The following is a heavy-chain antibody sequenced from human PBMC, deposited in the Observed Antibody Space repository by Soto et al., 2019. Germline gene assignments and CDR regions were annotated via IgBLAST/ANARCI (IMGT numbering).Heavy chain of an antibody. CDR3: ARDRYSGYDFPLDY. CDR1: GFTFSNYS. J-gene: IGHJ4*02. CDR2: ISSSSSSI. V-gene: IGHV3-48*01. Sequence: GSLRLSCAASGFTFSNYSMNWVRQAPGQGLEWVSYISSSSSSIYYADSVKGRFTISRDNARNSLSLQMNSLRAEDTAVYYCARDRYSGYDFPLDYWGQGTLVTVSS. D-gene: IGHD5-12*01.